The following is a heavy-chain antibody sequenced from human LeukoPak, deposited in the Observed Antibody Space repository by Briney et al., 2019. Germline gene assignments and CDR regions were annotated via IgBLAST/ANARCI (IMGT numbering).Heavy chain of an antibody. CDR2: ISRTSEAI. CDR3: ARGDPDISFGVVGEAFDI. D-gene: IGHD3-3*01. J-gene: IGHJ3*02. CDR1: GFTFNRYS. Sequence: GGSLRLSCAASGFTFNRYSMAWVRQAPGKGLEWVSIISRTSEAIFYADSVKGRFTISRDNAKNSLYLQMNSLRAEDTAVYYCARGDPDISFGVVGEAFDIWGQGTMVTVSS. V-gene: IGHV3-21*01.